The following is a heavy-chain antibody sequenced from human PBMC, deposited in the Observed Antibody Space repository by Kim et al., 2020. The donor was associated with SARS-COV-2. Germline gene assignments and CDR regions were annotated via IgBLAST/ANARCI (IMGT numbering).Heavy chain of an antibody. CDR3: ATGEGRAAAVPLYYFDY. Sequence: ASVKVSCKVSGYTLTELSMHWVRQAPGKGLEWMGGFDPEDGETIYAQKFQGRVTMTEDTSTDTAYMELSSLRYEDTAVYYCATGEGRAAAVPLYYFDYWGQGTLVTVSS. CDR2: FDPEDGET. CDR1: GYTLTELS. D-gene: IGHD6-13*01. J-gene: IGHJ4*02. V-gene: IGHV1-24*01.